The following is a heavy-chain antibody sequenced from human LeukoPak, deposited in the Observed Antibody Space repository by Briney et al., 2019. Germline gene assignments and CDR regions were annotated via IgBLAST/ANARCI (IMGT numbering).Heavy chain of an antibody. Sequence: GGSLRLSCAASGFTVSSNYMSWVRQAPGKGLEWVSAISGSGGSTYYADSVKGRFTISRDNSKNTLYLQMNSLRAEGTAVYYCAPLGPYYYDSSGYSTPPGLFDYWGQGTLVTVSS. CDR3: APLGPYYYDSSGYSTPPGLFDY. J-gene: IGHJ4*02. CDR1: GFTVSSNY. CDR2: ISGSGGST. D-gene: IGHD3-22*01. V-gene: IGHV3-23*01.